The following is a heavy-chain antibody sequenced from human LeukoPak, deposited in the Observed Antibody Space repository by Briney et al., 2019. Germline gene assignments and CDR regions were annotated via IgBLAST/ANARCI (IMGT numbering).Heavy chain of an antibody. Sequence: ASVKVSCKASGYTFTSYYINWVRQATGQGLEWMGWMNPNSGNRGYAQKFQGRVTMTRNTSISTAYMELSSLRSEDTAVYYCARGGVLRYFDWLFDHYYYGMDVWGQGTTVTVSS. CDR2: MNPNSGNR. D-gene: IGHD3-9*01. J-gene: IGHJ6*02. V-gene: IGHV1-8*01. CDR3: ARGGVLRYFDWLFDHYYYGMDV. CDR1: GYTFTSYY.